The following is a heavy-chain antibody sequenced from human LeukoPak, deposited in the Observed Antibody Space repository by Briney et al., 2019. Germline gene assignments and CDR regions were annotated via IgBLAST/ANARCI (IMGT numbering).Heavy chain of an antibody. Sequence: ASVKVSCKASGGTFSSYAISWVRQAPGQGLEWMGGIIPIFGTANYAQKFQGRVTITADKSTSTAYMELSSLRSEDTAVHYCARVFCGGDCYASPFDYWGQGTLVTVSS. V-gene: IGHV1-69*06. D-gene: IGHD2-21*02. CDR1: GGTFSSYA. J-gene: IGHJ4*02. CDR2: IIPIFGTA. CDR3: ARVFCGGDCYASPFDY.